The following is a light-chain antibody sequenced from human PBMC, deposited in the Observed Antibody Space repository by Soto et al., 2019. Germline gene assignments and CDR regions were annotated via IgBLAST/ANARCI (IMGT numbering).Light chain of an antibody. Sequence: EIVMTQSPATLSVSPGERATLSCRASQSVSSNLAWFQQKPGQAPRLLIYDTSIRATGIPARFSGSGSGTEFTLTISPLQSEDFALYYCQQYNIWPPYTFGQGTKLEIK. CDR2: DTS. J-gene: IGKJ2*01. CDR3: QQYNIWPPYT. V-gene: IGKV3-15*01. CDR1: QSVSSN.